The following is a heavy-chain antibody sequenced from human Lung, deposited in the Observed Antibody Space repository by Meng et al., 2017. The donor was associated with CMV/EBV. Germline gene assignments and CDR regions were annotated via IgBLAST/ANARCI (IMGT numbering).Heavy chain of an antibody. CDR2: ITGTGGNT. V-gene: IGHV3-23*01. Sequence: CAASGFSFNSYAMIWVRQAPGKGLEWVSAITGTGGNTYCADSVTGRFTISRDNSKNTLYLQMNSLRAEDTAVYYCAKVYGSGSYRNDYWGQGTLVTVSS. CDR3: AKVYGSGSYRNDY. CDR1: GFSFNSYA. D-gene: IGHD3-10*01. J-gene: IGHJ4*02.